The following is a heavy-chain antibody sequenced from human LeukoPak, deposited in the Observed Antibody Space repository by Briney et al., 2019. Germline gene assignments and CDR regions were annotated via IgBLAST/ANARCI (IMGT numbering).Heavy chain of an antibody. CDR1: GYTFTSYG. CDR3: ARDDRNGAALDY. D-gene: IGHD1-1*01. J-gene: IGHJ4*02. CDR2: ISAYNGNT. V-gene: IGHV1-18*01. Sequence: ASVKVSCKASGYTFTSYGISWVRKAPGQGLEWMGWISAYNGNTNYAQKLQGRVTMTTDTSTSTAYMELRSLRSDGTAVYYCARDDRNGAALDYWGQGTLVTVSS.